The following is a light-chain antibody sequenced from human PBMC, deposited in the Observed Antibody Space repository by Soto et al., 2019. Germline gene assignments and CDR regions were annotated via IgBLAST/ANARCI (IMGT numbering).Light chain of an antibody. CDR1: QIISDW. CDR2: DIS. CDR3: QQYNSYS. Sequence: DIQMTQSPSTLSASVGDTVTVTCRASQIISDWLAWYQQKPGKAPKLLIYDISNLEIGVPSRFSGSGSGTEFTLTISGLQPDDFATYYCQQYNSYSFGQGTKVDIK. J-gene: IGKJ1*01. V-gene: IGKV1-5*01.